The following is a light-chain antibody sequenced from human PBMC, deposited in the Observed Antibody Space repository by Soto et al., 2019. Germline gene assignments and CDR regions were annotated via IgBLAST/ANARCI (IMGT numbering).Light chain of an antibody. J-gene: IGKJ1*01. V-gene: IGKV3-15*01. CDR2: GAS. CDR1: QSISDT. CDR3: QQYNNWLRT. Sequence: EIVMTQSPATLSVSPGGRATLSCRASQSISDTLAWYQQKPGQVPRLLIYGASTRATGVPARFSGSGSGTEFTLTISSLQSEDFAVYYCQQYNNWLRTFGQGTKVDIK.